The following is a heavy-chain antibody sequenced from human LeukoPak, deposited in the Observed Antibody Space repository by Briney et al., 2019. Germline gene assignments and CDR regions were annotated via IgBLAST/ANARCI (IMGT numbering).Heavy chain of an antibody. D-gene: IGHD7-27*01. CDR2: VYRSGST. CDR3: ARENWVFDY. Sequence: PSQTLSLTCVVSGYSISSGYHGGWTRQPPGEGLEWIGSVYRSGSTYYNPSLKSRVTISVDTSKNQISLKVRSVTAADTAVYYCARENWVFDYWGQGILVTVSS. CDR1: GYSISSGYH. J-gene: IGHJ4*02. V-gene: IGHV4-38-2*02.